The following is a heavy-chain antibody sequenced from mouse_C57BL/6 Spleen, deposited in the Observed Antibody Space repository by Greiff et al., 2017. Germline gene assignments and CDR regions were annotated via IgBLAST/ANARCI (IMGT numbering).Heavy chain of an antibody. D-gene: IGHD4-1*01. CDR2: IYPGSGNT. V-gene: IGHV1-66*01. CDR3: ARPLSNFDYYAMDY. Sequence: VKLMESGPELVKPGASVKISCKASGYSFTSYYIHWVKQRPGQGLEWIGWIYPGSGNTKYNEKFKGKATLTADTSSSTAYMQLSSLTSEDSAVYYCARPLSNFDYYAMDYWGQGTSVTVSS. J-gene: IGHJ4*01. CDR1: GYSFTSYY.